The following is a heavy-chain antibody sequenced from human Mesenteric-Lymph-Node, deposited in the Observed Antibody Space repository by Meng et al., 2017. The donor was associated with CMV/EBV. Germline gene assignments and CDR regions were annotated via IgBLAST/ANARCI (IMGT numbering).Heavy chain of an antibody. V-gene: IGHV1-8*01. CDR1: GYTFTTYD. CDR2: MNPNSGNT. D-gene: IGHD3-10*01. CDR3: ARAGDTMVRGVIPYCYYGMDV. J-gene: IGHJ6*02. Sequence: ASVKVSCKASGYTFTTYDINWVRQATGQGPEWMGWMNPNSGNTAYAQKFQGRVAMTRNTSISTAYMELSSLRSEDTAVYYCARAGDTMVRGVIPYCYYGMDVWGQGTTVTVSS.